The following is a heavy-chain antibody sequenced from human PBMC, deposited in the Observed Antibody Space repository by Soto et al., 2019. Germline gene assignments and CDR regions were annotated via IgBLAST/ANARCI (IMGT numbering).Heavy chain of an antibody. CDR2: FSSSSSTI. Sequence: GGSLRLSCAASGFTFSSYSMNWVRQAPGKGLEWVSYFSSSSSTIYYADSVKGRFTISRDNAKNSLYLQMNSLRDEDTAVYYCARDRHYDSSGYYYHYYYYGMDVWGQGTTVTVSS. D-gene: IGHD3-22*01. CDR1: GFTFSSYS. CDR3: ARDRHYDSSGYYYHYYYYGMDV. J-gene: IGHJ6*02. V-gene: IGHV3-48*02.